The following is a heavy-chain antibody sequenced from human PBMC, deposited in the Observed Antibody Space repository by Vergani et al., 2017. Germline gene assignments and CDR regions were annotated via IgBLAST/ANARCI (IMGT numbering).Heavy chain of an antibody. Sequence: EVQLVESGGGLIHPGGSLRLSCEGSGFSFSGYWMHWVRQSPGKGLVWVSRIKSDGSITNYADSVKGRFTISRDNAKNTLYLEMNSLRGDDTAIYYCVRARCSGPCFMSNWFDSWGQGTLVTVSS. CDR1: GFSFSGYW. D-gene: IGHD5-12*01. CDR3: VRARCSGPCFMSNWFDS. V-gene: IGHV3-74*01. J-gene: IGHJ5*01. CDR2: IKSDGSIT.